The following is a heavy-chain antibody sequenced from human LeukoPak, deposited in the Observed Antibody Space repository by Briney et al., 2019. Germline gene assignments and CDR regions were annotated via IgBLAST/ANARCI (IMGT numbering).Heavy chain of an antibody. J-gene: IGHJ5*02. V-gene: IGHV4-59*08. D-gene: IGHD6-13*01. CDR1: GGSISSYY. CDR2: IYYSGTT. Sequence: SETLSLTCTVSGGSISSYYWSWIRQPPGKGLEWIGYIYYSGTTNYNPSLKSRVTISVDTSKNQFSLKLSSVTVAVTAVYYCARGQQLVIGNWFHHWGQGTLVTVSS. CDR3: ARGQQLVIGNWFHH.